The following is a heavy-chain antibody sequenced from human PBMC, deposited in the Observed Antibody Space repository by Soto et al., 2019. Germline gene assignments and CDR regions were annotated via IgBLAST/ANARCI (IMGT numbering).Heavy chain of an antibody. V-gene: IGHV4-30-4*01. Sequence: SETLSLTCTVSGGSISSGDYYWSWVRQPPGKGLEWIGYIYYSGSTYYNPSLKSRVTISVDTSKNQFSLKLSSVTAADTAVYYCARTRSGYSSGWYLDYWGQGTLVTVSS. J-gene: IGHJ4*02. D-gene: IGHD6-19*01. CDR1: GGSISSGDYY. CDR3: ARTRSGYSSGWYLDY. CDR2: IYYSGST.